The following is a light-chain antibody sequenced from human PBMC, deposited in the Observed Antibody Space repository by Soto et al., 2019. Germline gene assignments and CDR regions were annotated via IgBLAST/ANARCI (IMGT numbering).Light chain of an antibody. CDR1: QSVSSN. CDR3: QQYNNCPLT. CDR2: GAS. V-gene: IGKV3-15*01. J-gene: IGKJ4*01. Sequence: EIVMTQSPATLSVSPGERATLSCRASQSVSSNLAWYQQKLGQAPRLLIYGASNRATGIPARFSGSGSGTEFTLTISSLQSEDFAVYYCQQYNNCPLTFGGGTKVEIK.